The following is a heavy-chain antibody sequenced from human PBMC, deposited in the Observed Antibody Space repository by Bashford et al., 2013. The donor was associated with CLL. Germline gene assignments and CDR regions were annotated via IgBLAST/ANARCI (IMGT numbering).Heavy chain of an antibody. CDR1: GFSLSTDGVG. CDR2: IYWDDDK. CDR3: ARTFPDRSGSYYAFDI. J-gene: IGHJ3*02. V-gene: IGHV2-5*02. D-gene: IGHD1-26*01. Sequence: SGPTLVKPTQTLTLTCTFSGFSLSTDGVGVGWIRQPPGKALEWLAHIYWDDDKHYSPSLRGRLTITKDTSKNQVVLTMTNMDPVDTATYYCARTFPDRSGSYYAFDIWGQGTMVTVSS.